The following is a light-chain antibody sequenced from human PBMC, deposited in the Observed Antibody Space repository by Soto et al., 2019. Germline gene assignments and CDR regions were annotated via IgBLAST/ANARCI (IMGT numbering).Light chain of an antibody. CDR3: QQYNNWPPIT. CDR1: QSVSSRY. Sequence: EIVLTQSPGTLSLSPGERATLSCRASQSVSSRYLALYQQKPGQAPRLLIYDASNRATGVPARFSGSGSGTEFTLTISSLQSEDFAVYYCQQYNNWPPITFGQGTRLEI. V-gene: IGKV3D-15*01. CDR2: DAS. J-gene: IGKJ5*01.